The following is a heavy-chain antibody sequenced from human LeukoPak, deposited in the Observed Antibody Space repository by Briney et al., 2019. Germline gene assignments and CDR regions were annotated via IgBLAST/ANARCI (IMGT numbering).Heavy chain of an antibody. Sequence: GGSLRLSCAASGFTFSTSGVGWVRQAAGKGLEWLSYITSATVTLYMDSVKGRFTISRDNAKNSLYLQMNGLREEDTAVYYCARGYCSSTDCHLARHFEYWGQGTRVTVSS. J-gene: IGHJ4*02. CDR3: ARGYCSSTDCHLARHFEY. V-gene: IGHV3-48*02. CDR2: ITSATVTL. CDR1: GFTFSTSG. D-gene: IGHD2-2*01.